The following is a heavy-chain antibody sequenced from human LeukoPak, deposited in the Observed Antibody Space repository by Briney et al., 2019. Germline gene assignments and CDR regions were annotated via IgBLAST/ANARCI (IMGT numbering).Heavy chain of an antibody. D-gene: IGHD1-26*01. CDR2: ICDSGSI. CDR3: ARDPSGNGGGGEYYFDY. CDR1: GGPVSSGSYC. J-gene: IGHJ4*02. V-gene: IGHV4-61*03. Sequence: PSETLSLTCTASGGPVSSGSYCWSWIRQPPGKTLEWIGYICDSGSIDHNPSLKSRVTISVDTSKNHFSLKLSSVTAADTAVYYCARDPSGNGGGGEYYFDYWGQGTLVTVSS.